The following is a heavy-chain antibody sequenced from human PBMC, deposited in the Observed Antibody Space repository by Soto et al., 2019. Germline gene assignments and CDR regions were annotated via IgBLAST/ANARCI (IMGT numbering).Heavy chain of an antibody. CDR1: GGSISSYY. CDR3: ARVRSSSWSDWFDP. D-gene: IGHD6-13*01. Sequence: SETLSLTCTVSGGSISSYYWSWIRQPAGKGLEWIGRIYTSGSTNYNPSLKSRVTMSVDTSKNQFSLKLSSVTVADTAVYYCARVRSSSWSDWFDPWGQGTLVTVSS. V-gene: IGHV4-4*07. CDR2: IYTSGST. J-gene: IGHJ5*02.